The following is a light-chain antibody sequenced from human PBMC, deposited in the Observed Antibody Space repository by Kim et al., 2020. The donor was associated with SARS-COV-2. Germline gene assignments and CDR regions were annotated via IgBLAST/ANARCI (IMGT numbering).Light chain of an antibody. CDR1: SLRSYY. J-gene: IGLJ2*01. CDR2: GKN. Sequence: SSALTQAPAVSVALGQTVRITCQGDSLRSYYATWYQQKPGQAPILVIYGKNNRPSGIPDRFSGSSSGNTASLTITGTQAGDEADYYCNSRDSNDNVVFGGGTQLTVL. CDR3: NSRDSNDNVV. V-gene: IGLV3-19*01.